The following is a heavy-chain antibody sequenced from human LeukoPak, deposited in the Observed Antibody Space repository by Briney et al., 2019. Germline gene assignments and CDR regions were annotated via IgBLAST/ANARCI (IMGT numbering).Heavy chain of an antibody. Sequence: ASVKVSCKASGYTFTSYGISWVRQAPGQGLEWMGWISAYNGNTNYAQKLQGRVTMTTDTSTSTAYMELRSLRSDDTAVYYCARDGEVVVPAEWTFDIWGQGTMVTVSS. V-gene: IGHV1-18*01. D-gene: IGHD2-2*01. J-gene: IGHJ3*02. CDR2: ISAYNGNT. CDR1: GYTFTSYG. CDR3: ARDGEVVVPAEWTFDI.